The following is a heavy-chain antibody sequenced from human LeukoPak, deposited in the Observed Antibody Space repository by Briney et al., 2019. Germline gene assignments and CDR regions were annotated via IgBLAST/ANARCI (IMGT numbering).Heavy chain of an antibody. D-gene: IGHD4-17*01. J-gene: IGHJ4*02. Sequence: PSETLSLTCTVSGGSMRNYYWSWIRQPPGKGLEWIGYIYYSGSTNYNPSLKSRVTISLDTSKNQFSLKMNSVTAADTAVYYCARMGNPATVTADYWGQGTLVTVSS. V-gene: IGHV4-59*08. CDR2: IYYSGST. CDR1: GGSMRNYY. CDR3: ARMGNPATVTADY.